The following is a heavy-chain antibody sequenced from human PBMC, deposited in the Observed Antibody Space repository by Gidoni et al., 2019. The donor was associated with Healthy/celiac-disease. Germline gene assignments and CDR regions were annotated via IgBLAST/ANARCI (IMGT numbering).Heavy chain of an antibody. V-gene: IGHV3-23*01. CDR3: ANAGGPTYYDFWSGSRMDV. D-gene: IGHD3-3*01. CDR2: ISGSGGST. J-gene: IGHJ6*02. CDR1: GFTFSSYA. Sequence: EVQLLESGGGLVQPGGSLRLSCAASGFTFSSYAMSWVRQAPGKGLEWVSAISGSGGSTYYADSVKGRFTISRDNSKNTLYLQMNSLRAEDTAVYYCANAGGPTYYDFWSGSRMDVWGQGTTVTVSS.